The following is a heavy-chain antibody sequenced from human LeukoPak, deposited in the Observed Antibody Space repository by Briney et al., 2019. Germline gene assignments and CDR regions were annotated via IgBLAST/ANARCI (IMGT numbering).Heavy chain of an antibody. J-gene: IGHJ3*02. CDR3: ARGATPRWELLGALDAFDI. Sequence: GSSVKVSCKASGGTFSSYAISWVRQAPGQGLEWVGGIIPIFGTANYAQKFQGRVTITADESTSTAYMELSSLRSEDTAVYYCARGATPRWELLGALDAFDIWGQGTMVTVSS. CDR2: IIPIFGTA. CDR1: GGTFSSYA. D-gene: IGHD1-26*01. V-gene: IGHV1-69*01.